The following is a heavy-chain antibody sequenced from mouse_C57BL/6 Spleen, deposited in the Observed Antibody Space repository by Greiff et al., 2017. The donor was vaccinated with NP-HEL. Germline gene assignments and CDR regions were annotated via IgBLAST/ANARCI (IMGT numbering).Heavy chain of an antibody. CDR2: IYPGSGNT. CDR3: AMDYYGSSYSAY. Sequence: VKLMESGAELVRPGASVKLSCKASGYTFTDYYINWVKQRPGQGLEWIARIYPGSGNTYYNEKFKGKATLTAEKSSSTAYMQLSSLTSEDSAVYFCAMDYYGSSYSAYWGQGTLVTVSA. J-gene: IGHJ3*01. CDR1: GYTFTDYY. V-gene: IGHV1-76*01. D-gene: IGHD1-1*01.